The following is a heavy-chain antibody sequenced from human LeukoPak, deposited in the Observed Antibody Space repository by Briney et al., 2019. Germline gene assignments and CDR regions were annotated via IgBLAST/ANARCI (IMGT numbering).Heavy chain of an antibody. D-gene: IGHD3-22*01. V-gene: IGHV3-21*04. Sequence: GGSLRLSCAASGFTFSSYSMNWVRQAPGKGLEWVSSISSSSSYIYYADSVKGRFTISRDNAKNSLYLQMNSLRAEDTALYYCAKGDYYDSSGYPLDYWGQGTLVTVSS. J-gene: IGHJ4*02. CDR1: GFTFSSYS. CDR3: AKGDYYDSSGYPLDY. CDR2: ISSSSSYI.